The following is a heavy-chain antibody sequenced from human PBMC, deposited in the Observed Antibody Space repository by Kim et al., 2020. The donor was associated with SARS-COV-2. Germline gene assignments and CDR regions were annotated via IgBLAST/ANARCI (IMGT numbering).Heavy chain of an antibody. D-gene: IGHD2-15*01. CDR1: GFTFSSYG. CDR2: ITDSGSSE. V-gene: IGHV3-23*01. CDR3: GKCSVGNCRGYYFDY. J-gene: IGHJ4*02. Sequence: GGSLRLSCAASGFTFSSYGMSWVRQAPGKGLEWVSGITDSGSSENYIASVKGRFTISRDNSKSTVYLQMNSLRVEDRAVYYCGKCSVGNCRGYYFDYWGQGTLGTVSS.